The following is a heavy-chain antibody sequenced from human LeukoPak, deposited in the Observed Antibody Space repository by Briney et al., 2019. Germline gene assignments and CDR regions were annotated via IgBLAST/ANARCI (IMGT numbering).Heavy chain of an antibody. J-gene: IGHJ5*02. Sequence: PGGSLRLSCAASGFTFINHAITWVRQAPGQGLEWVSAIGGSGGGIYYADSVKGRFTISRDNSKNTLYLQMNSLRAEDTAVYYCARGPTGGRTMIVVVASRFDPWGQGTLVTVSS. CDR2: IGGSGGGI. CDR3: ARGPTGGRTMIVVVASRFDP. D-gene: IGHD3-22*01. CDR1: GFTFINHA. V-gene: IGHV3-23*01.